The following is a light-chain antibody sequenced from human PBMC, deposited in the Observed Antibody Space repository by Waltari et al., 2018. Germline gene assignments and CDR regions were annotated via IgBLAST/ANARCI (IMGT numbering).Light chain of an antibody. V-gene: IGLV2-11*01. J-gene: IGLJ3*02. CDR1: TNDLGSYNS. CDR3: CSYAGSYTWV. CDR2: DVT. Sequence: SALTQPRSVSGSPGQSVTISCTGTTNDLGSYNSVPWYQQHPGKAPKLIILDVTKRPSGVPDRLSGSKSGNTASLTISGLRAEDEAEYYCCSYAGSYTWVFGGGTKLTVV.